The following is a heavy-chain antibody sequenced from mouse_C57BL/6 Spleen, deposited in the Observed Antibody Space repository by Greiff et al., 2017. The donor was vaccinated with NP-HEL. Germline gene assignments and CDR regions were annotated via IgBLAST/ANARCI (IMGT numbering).Heavy chain of an antibody. CDR2: IHPNSGST. V-gene: IGHV1-64*01. Sequence: QVQLKQPGAELVKPGASVKLSCKASGYTFTSYWMHWVKQRPGQGLEWIGMIHPNSGSTNYNEKFKSKATLTVDKSSSTAYMQLSSLTSEDSAVYYCASRGFYSNYEIDYWGQGTTLTVSS. D-gene: IGHD2-5*01. CDR1: GYTFTSYW. CDR3: ASRGFYSNYEIDY. J-gene: IGHJ2*01.